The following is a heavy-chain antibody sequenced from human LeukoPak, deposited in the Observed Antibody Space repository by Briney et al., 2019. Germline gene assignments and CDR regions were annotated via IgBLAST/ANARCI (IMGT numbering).Heavy chain of an antibody. CDR3: AREAKIITIFPFDP. CDR2: IWYDGSNK. V-gene: IGHV3-33*01. J-gene: IGHJ5*02. CDR1: GFTFSSYG. D-gene: IGHD3-9*01. Sequence: GSLRLSCAASGFTFSSYGMHWVRQAPGKGLEWVAVIWYDGSNKYYADSVKGRFTISRDNSKNTLYLQMNSLRAEDTAVYYCAREAKIITIFPFDPWGQGTLVTVSS.